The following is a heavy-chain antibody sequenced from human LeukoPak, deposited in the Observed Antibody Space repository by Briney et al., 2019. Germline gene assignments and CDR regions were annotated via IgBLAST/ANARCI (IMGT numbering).Heavy chain of an antibody. J-gene: IGHJ6*03. V-gene: IGHV3-30*02. CDR2: IRYDGSNK. Sequence: PGGSLRLSCAASGFTFSSYGMHWVRQAPGKGLEWVAFIRYDGSNKYYADSVKGRFTISRDNSKNTLYLQMNSLRSDDTAVYYCATDIREFRFVRWRAYMDVWGKGTTVIVSS. CDR3: ATDIREFRFVRWRAYMDV. CDR1: GFTFSSYG. D-gene: IGHD3-3*01.